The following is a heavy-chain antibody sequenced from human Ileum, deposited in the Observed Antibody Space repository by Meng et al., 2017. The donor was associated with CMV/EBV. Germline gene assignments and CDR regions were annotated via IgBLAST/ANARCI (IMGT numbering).Heavy chain of an antibody. Sequence: RLACAASGFIFSEYWMTWDSKAPGKGLELVANIKQDGSERHYVDSVKGRFTISRDNAGNSLYLQMNSLRVEDTAVYYCARDQAWFGPWGQGTLVTVSS. CDR3: ARDQAWFGP. J-gene: IGHJ5*02. CDR2: IKQDGSER. CDR1: GFIFSEYW. V-gene: IGHV3-7*01.